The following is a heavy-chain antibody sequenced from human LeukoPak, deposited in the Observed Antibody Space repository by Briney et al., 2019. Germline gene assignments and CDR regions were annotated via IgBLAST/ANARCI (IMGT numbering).Heavy chain of an antibody. V-gene: IGHV3-23*01. CDR3: VKSPGLAVAGLDY. Sequence: TRGSLRLSCAASGFTFSSYAMSWVRQAPGKGLEWVSGISDGGGRTYYADSAKGRFTISRDNSKNTVYLQMNSLRAEDTAVYYCVKSPGLAVAGLDYWGQGTLVTVSS. CDR2: ISDGGGRT. CDR1: GFTFSSYA. J-gene: IGHJ4*02. D-gene: IGHD6-19*01.